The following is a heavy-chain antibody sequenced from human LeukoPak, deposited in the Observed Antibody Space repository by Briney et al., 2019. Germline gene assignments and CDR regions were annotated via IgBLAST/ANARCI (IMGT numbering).Heavy chain of an antibody. CDR3: ARPRGGDSYDAFDI. CDR1: GGTFSSYA. Sequence: SVKVSCKASGGTFSSYAISWVRQAPGQGLEWMGGIIPIFGTANYAQKFQGRVTMTRNTSISTAYMELSSLRSEDTAVYYCARPRGGDSYDAFDIWGQGTMVTVSS. D-gene: IGHD2-21*02. J-gene: IGHJ3*02. V-gene: IGHV1-69*05. CDR2: IIPIFGTA.